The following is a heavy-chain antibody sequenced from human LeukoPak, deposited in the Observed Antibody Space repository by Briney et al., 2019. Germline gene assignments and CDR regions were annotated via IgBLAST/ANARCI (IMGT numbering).Heavy chain of an antibody. CDR1: GGSISGTNW. V-gene: IGHV4/OR15-8*02. CDR2: ISLAGQT. CDR3: SRESGAFCPFGY. Sequence: SETLSLTCGVSGGSISGTNWWSWVRQPPGQGLEWIGEISLAGQTNYNPSLNGRVTMSLDKSRNQLSLNLTSVTAADTATYYCSRESGAFCPFGYWGQGTLVIVSS. D-gene: IGHD1-26*01. J-gene: IGHJ4*02.